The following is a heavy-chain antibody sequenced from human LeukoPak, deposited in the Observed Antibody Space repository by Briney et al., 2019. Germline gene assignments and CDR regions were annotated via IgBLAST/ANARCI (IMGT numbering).Heavy chain of an antibody. V-gene: IGHV3-23*01. CDR1: GFTFSSYA. Sequence: GGSLRLSCAASGFTFSSYAMSWVRQAPGKGLEWVSAISGSGGSTYYVDSVKGRFTISRDNSKNTLYLQMNSLRAEDTAVYYCAKVKMASGSPADYWGQGTLVTVSS. J-gene: IGHJ4*02. D-gene: IGHD6-19*01. CDR2: ISGSGGST. CDR3: AKVKMASGSPADY.